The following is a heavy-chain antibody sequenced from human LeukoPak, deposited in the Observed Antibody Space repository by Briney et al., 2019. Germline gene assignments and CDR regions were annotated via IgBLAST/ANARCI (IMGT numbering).Heavy chain of an antibody. D-gene: IGHD4-23*01. CDR3: ARDYGGSSPFDY. V-gene: IGHV3-48*03. CDR2: ISSSGSTI. J-gene: IGHJ4*02. CDR1: GFTFCSYE. Sequence: GGSLRLSYAASGFTFCSYEMNWVRQAPGKGLEWVSYISSSGSTIYYADSVKGRFTISRDNAKNSLYLQMNSLRAEDTAVYYCARDYGGSSPFDYWGQGTLVTVSS.